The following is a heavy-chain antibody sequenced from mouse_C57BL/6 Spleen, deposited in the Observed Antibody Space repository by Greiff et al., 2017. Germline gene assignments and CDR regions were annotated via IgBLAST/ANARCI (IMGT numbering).Heavy chain of an antibody. CDR1: GYTFTSYW. CDR2: IYPSDSET. V-gene: IGHV1-61*01. CDR3: AREHYYGSSYIAY. Sequence: QVQLQQPGAELVRPGSSVKLSCKASGYTFTSYWMDWVKQRPGQGLEWIGNIYPSDSETHYNQKFKDKATLTVDKSSSTAYMQLSSLTSEDSAVYDCAREHYYGSSYIAYWGQGTLVTVSA. J-gene: IGHJ3*01. D-gene: IGHD1-1*01.